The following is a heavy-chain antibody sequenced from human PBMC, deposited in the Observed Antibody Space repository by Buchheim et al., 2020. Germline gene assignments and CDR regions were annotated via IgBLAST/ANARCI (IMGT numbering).Heavy chain of an antibody. CDR1: GFTFSSYA. CDR2: ISGSGGST. V-gene: IGHV3-23*01. J-gene: IGHJ6*02. CDR3: AKETLYDFWSGWVSNYYYYYGMDV. D-gene: IGHD3-3*01. Sequence: EVQLLESGGGLVQPGGSLRLSCAASGFTFSSYAMSWVRQAPGKGLEWVSAISGSGGSTYYADSVKGRFTISRDNSKNTLYLQMNSLRAEDTAVYYCAKETLYDFWSGWVSNYYYYYGMDVWGQGTT.